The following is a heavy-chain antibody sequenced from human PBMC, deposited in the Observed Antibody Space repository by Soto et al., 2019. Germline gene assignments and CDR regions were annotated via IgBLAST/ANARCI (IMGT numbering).Heavy chain of an antibody. D-gene: IGHD5-12*01. CDR1: GFTFSRYA. CDR3: ARGGRGYEFDY. J-gene: IGHJ4*02. V-gene: IGHV3-64*01. CDR2: ISSNGGST. Sequence: EVQLVESGGGLVQPGGSLRLPCAASGFTFSRYAMHWVRQAPGKGLEYVSPISSNGGSTYYANSVKGRFTISRDNSKNTLYLQMGSLRPEDTAVYYCARGGRGYEFDYWGQGTLVTVSS.